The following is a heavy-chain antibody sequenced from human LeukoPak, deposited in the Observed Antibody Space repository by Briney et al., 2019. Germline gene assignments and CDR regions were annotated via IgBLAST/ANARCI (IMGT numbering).Heavy chain of an antibody. Sequence: GGSLRLSCAASGFTFSNCAMTWVRQAPGKGLEWVSAISGSDDITSYADSVKGRFTISRDNSKNTLYLQMSSLRAEDTAVYYCARGFYDTSGHSHFDYWGQGTLVTVSS. CDR3: ARGFYDTSGHSHFDY. CDR1: GFTFSNCA. J-gene: IGHJ4*02. D-gene: IGHD3-22*01. CDR2: ISGSDDIT. V-gene: IGHV3-23*01.